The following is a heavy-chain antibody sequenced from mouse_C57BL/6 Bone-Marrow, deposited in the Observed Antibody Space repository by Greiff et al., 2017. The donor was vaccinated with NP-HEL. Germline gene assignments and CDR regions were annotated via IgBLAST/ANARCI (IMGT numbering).Heavy chain of an antibody. CDR2: INPSTGGT. CDR3: ARQLRLFAY. Sequence: EVQLQQSGPELVKPGASVKISCKASGYSFTGYYMNWVKQSPEKSLEWIGEINPSTGGTTYNQKFKAKATLTVDKSSSTAYMQLKSLTSEDSAVYYCARQLRLFAYWGQGTLVTVSA. V-gene: IGHV1-42*01. J-gene: IGHJ3*01. CDR1: GYSFTGYY. D-gene: IGHD3-2*02.